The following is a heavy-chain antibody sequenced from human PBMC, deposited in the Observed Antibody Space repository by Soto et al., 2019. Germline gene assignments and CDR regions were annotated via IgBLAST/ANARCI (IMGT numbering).Heavy chain of an antibody. D-gene: IGHD5-12*01. J-gene: IGHJ4*02. CDR1: GFTLSGYW. CDR2: ISSDGRTT. Sequence: GGSLRLSCAASGFTLSGYWMHRVRQVPGKGLVWVSRISSDGRTTNYADSVGGRFTISRDNAKNTLYVQMNSLRAEDTAVYYCVRGNSGYGNFDYWGQGTLVTVSS. V-gene: IGHV3-74*01. CDR3: VRGNSGYGNFDY.